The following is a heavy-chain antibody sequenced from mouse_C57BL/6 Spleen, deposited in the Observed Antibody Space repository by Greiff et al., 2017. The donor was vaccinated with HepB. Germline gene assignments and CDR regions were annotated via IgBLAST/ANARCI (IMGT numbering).Heavy chain of an antibody. CDR3: ARAHYYGNSYFDY. CDR1: GFTFSSYA. Sequence: EVQLVESGGGLVKPGGSLKLSCAASGFTFSSYAMSWVRQTPEKRLEWVATISDGGSYTYYPDNVKGRFTISRDNAKNNLYLQMSHLKSEDTAMYYCARAHYYGNSYFDYWGQGTTLTVSS. J-gene: IGHJ2*01. CDR2: ISDGGSYT. V-gene: IGHV5-4*01. D-gene: IGHD2-1*01.